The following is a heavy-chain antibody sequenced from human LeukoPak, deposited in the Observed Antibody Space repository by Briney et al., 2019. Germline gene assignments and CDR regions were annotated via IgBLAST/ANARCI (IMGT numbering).Heavy chain of an antibody. CDR3: ARRSSGSPPYYFGY. D-gene: IGHD1-26*01. CDR1: RLTFSSYW. Sequence: GGSLRLSCAASRLTFSSYWMHWVRQAPGKGLVWVSRINSDGSSTSYADSVKGRFTISRDNAKNTLYLQMNSLRAEDTAVYYCARRSSGSPPYYFGYWGQGTLVTVSS. J-gene: IGHJ4*02. V-gene: IGHV3-74*01. CDR2: INSDGSST.